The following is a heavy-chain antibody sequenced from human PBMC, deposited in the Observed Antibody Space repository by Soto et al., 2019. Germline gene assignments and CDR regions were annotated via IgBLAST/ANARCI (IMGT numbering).Heavy chain of an antibody. CDR3: ARAIRDQLLSDY. CDR2: MNPASANT. V-gene: IGHV1-8*01. D-gene: IGHD1-26*01. CDR1: GYTFTNYD. J-gene: IGHJ4*02. Sequence: QVQLVQSGADVKQPGASVKVSCRTSGYTFTNYDISWVRQATGQGLEWMGWMNPASANTGYSQKFQGRVTLTRDTSISTAYMELNSLTSEDTAIYYWARAIRDQLLSDYWGQGSLVIAS.